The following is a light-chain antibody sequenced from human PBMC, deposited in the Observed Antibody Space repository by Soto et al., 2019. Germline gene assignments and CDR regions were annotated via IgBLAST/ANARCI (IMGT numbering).Light chain of an antibody. J-gene: IGKJ1*01. Sequence: DIQLTQSPSFLSASVGDRVTINCRASQGSRSYLAWYQQKPGKAPKLLIYAASTLQSGFPSRFSGSGYGTEFTLTISSLQPEDFAAYYCQQLNSYPWTFGQGTKVEIK. V-gene: IGKV1-9*01. CDR3: QQLNSYPWT. CDR2: AAS. CDR1: QGSRSY.